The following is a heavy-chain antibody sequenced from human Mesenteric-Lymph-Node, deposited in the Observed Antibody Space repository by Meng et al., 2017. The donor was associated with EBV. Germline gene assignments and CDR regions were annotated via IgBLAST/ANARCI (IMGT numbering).Heavy chain of an antibody. J-gene: IGHJ4*02. CDR2: IYHSGST. CDR3: ARGTVAGTHLDY. CDR1: GGSISSRSW. V-gene: IGHV4-4*02. Sequence: QVELEAVGPGLGKTSGTPSLTCAGPGGSISSRSWWSWVRQPPGKGLEWIGEIYHSGSTNYNPSLKSRVTISVDKSKNQFSLKLSSVTAADTAVHYCARGTVAGTHLDYWAQGTLVPVSS. D-gene: IGHD6-19*01.